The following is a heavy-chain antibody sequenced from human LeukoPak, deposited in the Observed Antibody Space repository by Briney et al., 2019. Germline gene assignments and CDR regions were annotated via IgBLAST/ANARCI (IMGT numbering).Heavy chain of an antibody. CDR2: IYYSGST. CDR3: ARRTPIVGGAFDI. V-gene: IGHV4-59*01. D-gene: IGHD2/OR15-2a*01. Sequence: PSETLSLTCAVSGDSINNFYWSWIRQPPGKGLQWIGYIYYSGSTNYNPSLKSRVTVSVDTSKNQFSLKLTSVTAADTAVYYCARRTPIVGGAFDIWGQGTMVTVSS. CDR1: GDSINNFY. J-gene: IGHJ3*02.